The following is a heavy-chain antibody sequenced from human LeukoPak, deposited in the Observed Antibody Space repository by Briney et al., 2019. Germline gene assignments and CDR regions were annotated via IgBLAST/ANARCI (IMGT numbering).Heavy chain of an antibody. J-gene: IGHJ5*02. CDR2: ISAYNGNT. D-gene: IGHD6-13*01. CDR3: ARDVSPLAAAGITPYNWFDP. CDR1: GYTFTSYG. V-gene: IGHV1-18*01. Sequence: GASVKVSWKASGYTFTSYGISWVRQAPGQGLEWMGWISAYNGNTNYAQKLQGRVTMTTDTSTSTAYMELRSLRSDDTAVYYCARDVSPLAAAGITPYNWFDPWGQGTLVTVSS.